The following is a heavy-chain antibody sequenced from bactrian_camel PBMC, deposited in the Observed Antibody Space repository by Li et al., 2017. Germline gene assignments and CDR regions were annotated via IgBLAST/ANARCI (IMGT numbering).Heavy chain of an antibody. Sequence: QVQLVESGGGSVQAGGSLRLSCAVSGYVGSTHCMGWFRQAPGKEREGVAVIDTDGGERYAASVKGRFTIFLDNAKNTAYLQMNSLKPEDTAMYYCAAGPGGMTAIQALGVMTRAGFSLMKGNYWGQGTQVTVS. V-gene: IGHV3S53*01. CDR1: GYVGSTHC. J-gene: IGHJ4*01. CDR3: AAGPGGMTAIQALGVMTRAGFSLMKGNY. D-gene: IGHD3*01. CDR2: IDTDGGE.